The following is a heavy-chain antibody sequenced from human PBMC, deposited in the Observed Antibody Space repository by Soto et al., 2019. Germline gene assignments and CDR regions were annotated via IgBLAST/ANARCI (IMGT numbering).Heavy chain of an antibody. CDR2: ISYDGSNK. D-gene: IGHD6-13*01. J-gene: IGHJ6*02. CDR1: GFTFSSYG. V-gene: IGHV3-30*18. CDR3: AKDAQHTPYSSSWYSWNDVIYYYYYGMDV. Sequence: ALRLSCAASGFTFSSYGMHWVRQAPGKGLEWVAVISYDGSNKYYADSVKGRFTISRDNSKNTLYLQMNSLRAEDTAVYYCAKDAQHTPYSSSWYSWNDVIYYYYYGMDVWGQGTTVTVSS.